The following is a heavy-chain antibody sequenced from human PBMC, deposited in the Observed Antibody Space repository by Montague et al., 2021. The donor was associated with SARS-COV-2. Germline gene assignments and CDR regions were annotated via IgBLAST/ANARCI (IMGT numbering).Heavy chain of an antibody. CDR2: INHSGST. V-gene: IGHV4-34*01. D-gene: IGHD3-22*01. CDR3: ARGPRITMIVVVITDIWFDP. Sequence: SETLSLTCAVYGGSVSDYYWSWIRQPPGKGLEWIGEINHSGSTNYNPSXXSRVTTSVDTPKNQFSLKLTSVTAADTAVYYCARGPRITMIVVVITDIWFDPWGQGTLVTVSS. CDR1: GGSVSDYY. J-gene: IGHJ5*02.